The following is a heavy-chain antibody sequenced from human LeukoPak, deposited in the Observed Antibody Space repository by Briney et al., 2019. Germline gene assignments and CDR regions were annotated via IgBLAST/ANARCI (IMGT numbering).Heavy chain of an antibody. Sequence: GGSLRLSCAASGFTFSSYSMNWVRQAPGKGLEWVSSISSSSSYIYYADSVKGRFTISRDNAKNSLYLQMNSLRAEDTAVYYCARDIYSYGAPGYFDYWGQGTLVTVS. D-gene: IGHD5-18*01. J-gene: IGHJ4*02. CDR1: GFTFSSYS. CDR2: ISSSSSYI. CDR3: ARDIYSYGAPGYFDY. V-gene: IGHV3-21*01.